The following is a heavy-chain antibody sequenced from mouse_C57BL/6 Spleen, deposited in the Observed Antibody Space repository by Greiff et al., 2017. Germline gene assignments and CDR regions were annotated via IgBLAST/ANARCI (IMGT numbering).Heavy chain of an antibody. CDR2: IDPNSGGT. V-gene: IGHV1-72*01. D-gene: IGHD2-3*01. Sequence: QVQLQQPGAELVKPGASVKMSCKASGYTFTSYWITWVQQRPGQGLEWIGRIDPNSGGTKYNEKFKSKATLTVDKPSSTAYMQLSSLTSEDSAVYYCASYDGYYAMDYWGQGTSVTVSS. J-gene: IGHJ4*01. CDR1: GYTFTSYW. CDR3: ASYDGYYAMDY.